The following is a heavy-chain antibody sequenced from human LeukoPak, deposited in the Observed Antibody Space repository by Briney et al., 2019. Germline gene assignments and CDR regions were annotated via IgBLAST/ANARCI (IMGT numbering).Heavy chain of an antibody. J-gene: IGHJ4*02. CDR2: IYHSGST. CDR1: GYSISSGYY. CDR3: ARNTGLRYFDY. Sequence: NPSETLSLTCAVSGYSISSGYYWGWIRQPPGKGLEWIGSIYHSGSTYYNQALKSRVTISVDTSKNQFSLKLSSVAAADTAVYYCARNTGLRYFDYWGQGTPVTVSS. D-gene: IGHD3-9*01. V-gene: IGHV4-38-2*01.